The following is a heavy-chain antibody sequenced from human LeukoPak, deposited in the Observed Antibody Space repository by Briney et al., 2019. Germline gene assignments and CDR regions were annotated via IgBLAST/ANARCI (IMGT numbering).Heavy chain of an antibody. CDR3: ARAAYSGSYHSDY. CDR1: GGSINTYY. D-gene: IGHD1-26*01. J-gene: IGHJ4*02. V-gene: IGHV4-59*01. CDR2: IYYSGST. Sequence: SETLSLTCTVSGGSINTYYWSWIRQPPGKGLEWIGYIYYSGSTNYNPSLKSRVTILVDTSKNQFSLKLSSVTAADTAVYYCARAAYSGSYHSDYWGQGTLVTVSS.